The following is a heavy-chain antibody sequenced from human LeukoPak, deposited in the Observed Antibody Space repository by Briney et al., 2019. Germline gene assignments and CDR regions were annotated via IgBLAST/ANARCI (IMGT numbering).Heavy chain of an antibody. Sequence: PSETLSLTCSVSGGSISSSSYYWGWIRQPPGKGLEWIGNIYYSGSTYYNPSLKSRVTISVDTSKNQFSLKLSSVTAADTAVYYCARPDYYYYHGRLGQRDHGHRLL. J-gene: IGHJ6*03. CDR3: ARPDYYYYHGR. CDR1: GGSISSSSYY. V-gene: IGHV4-39*01. CDR2: IYYSGST.